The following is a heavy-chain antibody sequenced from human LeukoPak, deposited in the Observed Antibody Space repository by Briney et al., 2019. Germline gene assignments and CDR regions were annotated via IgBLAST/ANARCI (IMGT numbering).Heavy chain of an antibody. J-gene: IGHJ4*02. D-gene: IGHD4-11*01. CDR1: GRSISSSSYY. Sequence: SETLSLTCTVSGRSISSSSYYWGWIRQPPGKGLEWIGSIYYSGSTYYNPSLKSRVTISVDTSKNQFSLKLSSVTAADTAVYYCARDYNYFDSWGQGTLVTVSS. CDR3: ARDYNYFDS. V-gene: IGHV4-39*07. CDR2: IYYSGST.